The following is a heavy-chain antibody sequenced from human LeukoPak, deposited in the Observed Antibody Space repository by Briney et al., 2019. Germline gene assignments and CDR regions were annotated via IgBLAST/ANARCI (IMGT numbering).Heavy chain of an antibody. CDR3: ARGPLYYYDTRASYYFDY. V-gene: IGHV4-34*01. CDR1: GRSFSAYY. CDR2: IKNSGRT. J-gene: IGHJ4*02. Sequence: SETLSLTCGVYGRSFSAYYWSCIRQPPGKGLEWIGEIKNSGRTNYNTALKSRVTISVDTSKSHVSLKLSSVTGADTAVYYCARGPLYYYDTRASYYFDYWGEGILVTASS. D-gene: IGHD3-22*01.